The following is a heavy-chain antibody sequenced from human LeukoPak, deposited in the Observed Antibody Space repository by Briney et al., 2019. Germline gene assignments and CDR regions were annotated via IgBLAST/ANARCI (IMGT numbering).Heavy chain of an antibody. J-gene: IGHJ4*02. CDR3: ASPPRYSTSGLDY. CDR2: INHSGST. D-gene: IGHD6-13*01. V-gene: IGHV4-34*01. Sequence: PSEILSLTCAVDGGSFSGYYWTWIRQPPGKGLEWIGEINHSGSTNYNPSLKSRVTMSVDTSKNQFSLKLNSVTAADTAVYYCASPPRYSTSGLDYWGQGTLVTVSS. CDR1: GGSFSGYY.